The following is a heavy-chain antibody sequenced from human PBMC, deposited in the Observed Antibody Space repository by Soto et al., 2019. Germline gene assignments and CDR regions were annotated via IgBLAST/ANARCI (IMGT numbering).Heavy chain of an antibody. D-gene: IGHD1-26*01. Sequence: EVQLVESGGGLVKPGGSLRLYCAASGFTLRNHAMNWVRQTPEKGLEWVSTITADGTYIYYLDSVKGRFTISRDDATNSLYLMMNSLRAEDTALYYCTRDLGMSLWGQGTLVTVSS. CDR2: ITADGTYI. J-gene: IGHJ1*01. CDR3: TRDLGMSL. V-gene: IGHV3-21*01. CDR1: GFTLRNHA.